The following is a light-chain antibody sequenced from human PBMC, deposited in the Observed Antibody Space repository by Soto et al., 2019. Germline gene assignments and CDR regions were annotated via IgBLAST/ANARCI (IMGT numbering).Light chain of an antibody. Sequence: QSALTQPASVSGSPGQSVTISCTGTSSDVGAYNYVSWYQLHPGKAPKLLISEVSNRPSGVSSRFSGSKSGNTASLTISGPQAEDEADYYCCSYAAINTYVFGTGTKVTVL. J-gene: IGLJ1*01. CDR2: EVS. CDR1: SSDVGAYNY. CDR3: CSYAAINTYV. V-gene: IGLV2-23*02.